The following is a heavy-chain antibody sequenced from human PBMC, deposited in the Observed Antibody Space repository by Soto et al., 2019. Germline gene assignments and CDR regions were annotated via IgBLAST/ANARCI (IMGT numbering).Heavy chain of an antibody. J-gene: IGHJ4*02. Sequence: QVQLVQSGAEVEKPGASVRISCKASGYIFTTYAIHWVRQAPGQRLEWMGWINTGSGDTRYSQNLQGRVTITRDTSATTAYMELSSLRSEDTAMYYCARYCSGSRCPRQGYYYEYWGQGTLVTVSS. CDR3: ARYCSGSRCPRQGYYYEY. CDR2: INTGSGDT. CDR1: GYIFTTYA. D-gene: IGHD2-15*01. V-gene: IGHV1-3*04.